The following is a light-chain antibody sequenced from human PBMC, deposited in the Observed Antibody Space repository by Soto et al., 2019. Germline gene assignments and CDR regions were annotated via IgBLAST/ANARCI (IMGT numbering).Light chain of an antibody. V-gene: IGKV3-20*01. J-gene: IGKJ1*01. Sequence: EIVLTQSPGTLSLSPGERATLSCRASQSVSSTYLIWYQQKPGQAPRLLIYGASSRATGIPDRFSGSGSGTDFTLTISRLEPEDFAVYYCQQYDSSPKTFGQGTKVDNK. CDR3: QQYDSSPKT. CDR2: GAS. CDR1: QSVSSTY.